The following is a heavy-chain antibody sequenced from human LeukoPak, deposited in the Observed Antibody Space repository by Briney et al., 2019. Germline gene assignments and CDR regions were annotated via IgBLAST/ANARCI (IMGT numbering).Heavy chain of an antibody. CDR2: IKDDGTEK. CDR3: ARWSSGWEFDY. V-gene: IGHV3-7*05. D-gene: IGHD6-19*01. CDR1: GFTFSSSW. J-gene: IGHJ4*02. Sequence: PGGSLRLSCAASGFTFSSSWMTWVRQVPGKGLEWVAHIKDDGTEKYYVDSVKGRFTISKDNAKNPVYLQMNSLRGEDTAVYYCARWSSGWEFDYWGQGTLVSVSS.